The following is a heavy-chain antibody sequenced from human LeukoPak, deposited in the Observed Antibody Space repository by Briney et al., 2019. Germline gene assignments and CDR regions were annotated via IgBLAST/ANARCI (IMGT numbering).Heavy chain of an antibody. CDR2: ISAYNGNT. Sequence: RASVKVSCKASGYTFTSYGISWVRRDSGQALEWMGWISAYNGNTNYAQKLQGRVTITADESTSTAYMELSSLRSEDTAVYYCARGGLAAAGPRMMWFDPWGQGTLVTVSS. CDR3: ARGGLAAAGPRMMWFDP. CDR1: GYTFTSYG. D-gene: IGHD6-13*01. V-gene: IGHV1-18*01. J-gene: IGHJ5*02.